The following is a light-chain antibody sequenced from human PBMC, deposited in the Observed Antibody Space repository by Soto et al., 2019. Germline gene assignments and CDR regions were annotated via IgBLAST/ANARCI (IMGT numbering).Light chain of an antibody. J-gene: IGKJ3*01. CDR1: QSVNSY. Sequence: EIVLTQSPATLSLSPGERATLSCRASQSVNSYLAWYQQKPGQAPRLLIYETSNRVTGIPARFSGSGSGTDFTLTISSLEPEDFAMYYCQQRSSWPFTFGPGTRVDI. CDR3: QQRSSWPFT. CDR2: ETS. V-gene: IGKV3-11*01.